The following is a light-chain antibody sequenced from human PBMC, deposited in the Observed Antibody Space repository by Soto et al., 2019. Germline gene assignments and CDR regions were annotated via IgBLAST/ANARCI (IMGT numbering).Light chain of an antibody. V-gene: IGKV1-39*01. Sequence: DIQLTQSPSSLSASVGDRVIITCRASQSISSFLNWYQQKPGKAPKVLISAASSLQSGVPSRFRGSGSGTDFTLTISSLEPEDFATYYCQQTYSNLLSFGGGTTVDVK. J-gene: IGKJ4*01. CDR3: QQTYSNLLS. CDR2: AAS. CDR1: QSISSF.